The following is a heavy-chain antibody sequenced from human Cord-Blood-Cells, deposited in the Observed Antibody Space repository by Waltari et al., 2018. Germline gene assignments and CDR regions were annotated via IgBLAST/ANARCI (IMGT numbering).Heavy chain of an antibody. J-gene: IGHJ2*01. CDR3: ARVSQLVQVWYFDL. CDR2: IYYSGST. CDR1: GGSISSGGYS. Sequence: QVQLQESGPGLVKPSQTLSLTCTVSGGSISSGGYSWSWIRQHPGKGLEWIGYIYYSGSTYYNPSLKSRVTISVDTSKNQFSLKLSSVTAADTAVYYCARVSQLVQVWYFDLWGRGTLVTVSS. D-gene: IGHD6-13*01. V-gene: IGHV4-31*03.